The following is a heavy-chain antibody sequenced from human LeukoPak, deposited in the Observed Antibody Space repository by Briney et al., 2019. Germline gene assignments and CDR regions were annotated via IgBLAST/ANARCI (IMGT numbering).Heavy chain of an antibody. D-gene: IGHD3-10*01. CDR2: ISGSGGST. CDR3: ARVTYYYGSGDTHLNY. V-gene: IGHV3-23*01. Sequence: PGGSLRLSCAASGFTFSSYAMSWVRQAPGKGLEWVSAISGSGGSTYYADSVKGRFTISRDNSKNTLYLQMNSLRAEDTAVYYCARVTYYYGSGDTHLNYWGQGTLVTVSS. CDR1: GFTFSSYA. J-gene: IGHJ4*02.